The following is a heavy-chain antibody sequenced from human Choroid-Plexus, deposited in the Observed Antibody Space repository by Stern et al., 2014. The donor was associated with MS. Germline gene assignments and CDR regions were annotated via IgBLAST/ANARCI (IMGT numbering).Heavy chain of an antibody. V-gene: IGHV3-7*01. Sequence: EVQLVESGGGLVQPGGSLKISCTAAGFTFGNYWMTWVRQAPGKGLEWVANIKEEGTEKNYGESVKGRFTISRDNARNSLYLQMNSLRVEDTALYYCARVYNSIYGIVTQRGSGMDVWGQGTPVIVSS. CDR3: ARVYNSIYGIVTQRGSGMDV. D-gene: IGHD5-24*01. CDR2: IKEEGTEK. CDR1: GFTFGNYW. J-gene: IGHJ6*02.